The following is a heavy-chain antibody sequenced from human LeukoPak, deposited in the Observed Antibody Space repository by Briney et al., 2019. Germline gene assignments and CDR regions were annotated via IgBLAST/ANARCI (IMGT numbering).Heavy chain of an antibody. J-gene: IGHJ5*02. D-gene: IGHD3-10*01. Sequence: SETLSLTCTVSGGSISSSSYYWGWFGQPQGKGLEWIGSIYYSGSTYYNPSLKSRVTISVDTSKNQFSLKLSSVTAADTAVYYCARTPYYYGSGNWFDPWGQGTLVTVSS. V-gene: IGHV4-39*07. CDR2: IYYSGST. CDR1: GGSISSSSYY. CDR3: ARTPYYYGSGNWFDP.